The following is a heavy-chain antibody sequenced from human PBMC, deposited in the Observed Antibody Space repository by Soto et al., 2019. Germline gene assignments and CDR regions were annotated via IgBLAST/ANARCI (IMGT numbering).Heavy chain of an antibody. J-gene: IGHJ4*02. CDR1: GYIFTDYY. CDR2: INPNSGGT. Sequence: GASVKVSCKASGYIFTDYYMHWVRQAPGQELGWMGRINPNSGGTNYAQKFQGRVTMTRDTSISTAYTELSSLRSEDTATYYCARASVLGRYCSSTSCPISYWGQGTLVTVSS. D-gene: IGHD2-2*01. CDR3: ARASVLGRYCSSTSCPISY. V-gene: IGHV1-2*06.